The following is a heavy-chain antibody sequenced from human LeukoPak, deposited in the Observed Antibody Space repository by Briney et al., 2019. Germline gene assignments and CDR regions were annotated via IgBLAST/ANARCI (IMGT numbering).Heavy chain of an antibody. V-gene: IGHV3-23*01. CDR2: ISGSGGST. CDR3: ARGHGIKSFSNWFDP. D-gene: IGHD1-14*01. CDR1: GFTFSSYA. J-gene: IGHJ5*02. Sequence: PGGSLRLSCAASGFTFSSYAMSWVRQAPGEGLEWVSAISGSGGSTYYADSVKGRFTISRDNSKNTLYLQMNSLRAEDTAVYYCARGHGIKSFSNWFDPWGQGTLVTVSS.